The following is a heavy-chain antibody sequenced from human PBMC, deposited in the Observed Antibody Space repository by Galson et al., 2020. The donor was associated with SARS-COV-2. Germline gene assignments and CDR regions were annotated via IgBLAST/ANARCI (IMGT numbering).Heavy chain of an antibody. D-gene: IGHD6-13*01. CDR1: GYTFTGYY. Sequence: ASVTVSCKASGYTFTGYYMHCVRQAPGQGLAWMGWNNPNSGGTNYAQKFQGRVTMTRDTSISTAYMGLSRLRSDDTAVYYCARDKGPVIAAAGTGDYWGQGTLVTVSS. V-gene: IGHV1-2*02. CDR2: NNPNSGGT. CDR3: ARDKGPVIAAAGTGDY. J-gene: IGHJ4*02.